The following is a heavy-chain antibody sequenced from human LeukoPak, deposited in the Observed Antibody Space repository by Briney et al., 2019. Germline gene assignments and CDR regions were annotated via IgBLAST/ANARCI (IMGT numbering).Heavy chain of an antibody. Sequence: PGGSLRLSCAASGFTFSSYSMNWVRQAPGKGLEWVSSISSSSSFIYYADSVKGRFTISRDNSKNTLYLQMNSLRAEDTAVYYCAKAIYCTNGVCYLGYFDYWGQGTLVTVSS. CDR2: ISSSSSFI. D-gene: IGHD2-8*01. J-gene: IGHJ4*02. CDR3: AKAIYCTNGVCYLGYFDY. CDR1: GFTFSSYS. V-gene: IGHV3-21*04.